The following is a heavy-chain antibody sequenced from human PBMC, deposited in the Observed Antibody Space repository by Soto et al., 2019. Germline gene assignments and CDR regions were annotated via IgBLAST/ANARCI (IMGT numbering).Heavy chain of an antibody. CDR2: ISAYNGGT. Sequence: QVRLVQSGAEVKEPGDSVKVSCKASGFTFTSYAFTWVRQAPGQGLEWMGWISAYNGGTNYAQNLQGRVTMTTDPSTSTAYMELGRLTSADTAIYYCARDFTGWPPDGVDSWGQGTLVTVSS. CDR3: ARDFTGWPPDGVDS. J-gene: IGHJ4*02. V-gene: IGHV1-18*01. D-gene: IGHD3-16*01. CDR1: GFTFTSYA.